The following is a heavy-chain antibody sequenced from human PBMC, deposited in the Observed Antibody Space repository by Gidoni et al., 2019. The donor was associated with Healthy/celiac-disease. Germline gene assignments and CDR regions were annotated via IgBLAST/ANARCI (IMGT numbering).Heavy chain of an antibody. J-gene: IGHJ4*02. CDR3: ARLGSGGSCSP. Sequence: QLQLQESGPGLVKPSETLSLTCTVSGGSISSSSYYWGWIRQPPGKGLEWIGSIYYSGSTYYNPSLKSRVTISVDTSKNQFSLKLSSVTAADTAVYYCARLGSGGSCSPWGQGTLVTVSS. CDR2: IYYSGST. D-gene: IGHD2-15*01. CDR1: GGSISSSSYY. V-gene: IGHV4-39*01.